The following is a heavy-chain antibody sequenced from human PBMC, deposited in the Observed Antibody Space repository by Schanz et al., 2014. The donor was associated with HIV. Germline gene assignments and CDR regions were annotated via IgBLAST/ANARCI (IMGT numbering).Heavy chain of an antibody. CDR3: STSGYYPPDL. Sequence: QVQLVESGGGVVQPGRSLRLSCAASGFTFRSYGMHWVRQAPGKGLEWVAFITYDGSIKKHADSVKGRFTISRDNSKNTLYLQMNSLRAEDTAVYYCSTSGYYPPDLWGRGTLVTVSS. J-gene: IGHJ2*01. V-gene: IGHV3-30*19. D-gene: IGHD3-3*01. CDR1: GFTFRSYG. CDR2: ITYDGSIK.